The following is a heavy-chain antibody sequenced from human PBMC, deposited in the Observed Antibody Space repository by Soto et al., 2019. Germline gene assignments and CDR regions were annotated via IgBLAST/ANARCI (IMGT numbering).Heavy chain of an antibody. CDR1: GFTFDDYG. CDR3: ARSTASELRFLEWLHGANYMDV. D-gene: IGHD3-3*01. CDR2: INWNGGST. V-gene: IGHV3-20*01. Sequence: GGSLRLSCAASGFTFDDYGMSWVRQAPGKGLEWVSGINWNGGSTGYADSVKGRFTISRDNAKNSLYLQMNSLRAEDTALYHCARSTASELRFLEWLHGANYMDVWGKGTTVTVSS. J-gene: IGHJ6*03.